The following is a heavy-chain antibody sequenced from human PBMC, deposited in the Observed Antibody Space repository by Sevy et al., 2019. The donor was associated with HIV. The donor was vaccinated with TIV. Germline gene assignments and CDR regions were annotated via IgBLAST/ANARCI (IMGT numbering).Heavy chain of an antibody. V-gene: IGHV4-39*01. CDR2: IYYSGST. CDR1: GGSISSSNYF. CDR3: ARQRSGWGLGGYYFDY. Sequence: SETLSLTCTVSGGSISSSNYFWGWIRQSPGKGLEWIGNIYYSGSTYDNPSLRSRVTISVDTSNTQFSRKLTSVTAADTAVYFCARQRSGWGLGGYYFDYWGQGTLVTVSS. D-gene: IGHD3-16*01. J-gene: IGHJ4*02.